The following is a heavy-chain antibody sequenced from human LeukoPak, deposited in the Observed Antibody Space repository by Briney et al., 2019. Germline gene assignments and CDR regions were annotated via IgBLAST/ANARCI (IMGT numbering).Heavy chain of an antibody. CDR3: ASHYGSGSYYDY. J-gene: IGHJ4*02. D-gene: IGHD3-10*01. CDR2: ISSGSSYT. Sequence: PGGSLRLSCAASGFTFSDYYMSWIRQAPGKGLEWVSYISSGSSYTNYADSVKGRFTISRDNAKNSLYLQMNSLRAEDTAVYYCASHYGSGSYYDYWGQGTLVTVSS. CDR1: GFTFSDYY. V-gene: IGHV3-11*06.